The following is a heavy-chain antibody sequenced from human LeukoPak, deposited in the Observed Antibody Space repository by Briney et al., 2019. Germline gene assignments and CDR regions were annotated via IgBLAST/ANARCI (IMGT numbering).Heavy chain of an antibody. J-gene: IGHJ4*02. Sequence: SETLSLTCTVSGGSIRSYYWSWIRQPAGKGLEWIGRIYHSGSTNDNPSLKSRVTMSVDTSKNQFSLRLSSVTAADTAVYYCARDVGAGIAAAFDYWGQGTLVTVSS. D-gene: IGHD6-13*01. CDR1: GGSIRSYY. CDR2: IYHSGST. V-gene: IGHV4-4*07. CDR3: ARDVGAGIAAAFDY.